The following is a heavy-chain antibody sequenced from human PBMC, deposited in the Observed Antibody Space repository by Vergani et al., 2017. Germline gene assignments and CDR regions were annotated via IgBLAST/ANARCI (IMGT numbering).Heavy chain of an antibody. CDR1: GFTFSACP. D-gene: IGHD5-18*01. CDR2: ISARYPST. Sequence: EVQLLQSGGGVIQPGGSVRLSCAASGFTFSACPMTWVRQAPGKGLEWVSAISARYPSTYYADSVKGRFTISRDNVKNSLYVHMNSLRAEDTAVYYCARDSWDTAMAADYWGQGTLVTVSS. V-gene: IGHV3-23*01. CDR3: ARDSWDTAMAADY. J-gene: IGHJ4*02.